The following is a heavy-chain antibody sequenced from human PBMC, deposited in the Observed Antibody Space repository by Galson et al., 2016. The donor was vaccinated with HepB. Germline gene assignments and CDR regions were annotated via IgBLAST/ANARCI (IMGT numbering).Heavy chain of an antibody. J-gene: IGHJ4*02. CDR3: AREGADGGTWDVGRFDY. CDR2: ISYHGSNK. Sequence: LRLSCAASGFTFTNYAIHWVRQAPGKGPEWVAVISYHGSNKYYADSVKGRFIISRDNSKNTVYLQVNSLRTEDTAKYYCAREGADGGTWDVGRFDYWGRGTLVTVSS. D-gene: IGHD1-26*01. CDR1: GFTFTNYA. V-gene: IGHV3-30-3*01.